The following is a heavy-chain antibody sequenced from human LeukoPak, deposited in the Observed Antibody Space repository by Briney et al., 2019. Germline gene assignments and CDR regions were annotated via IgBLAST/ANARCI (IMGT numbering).Heavy chain of an antibody. J-gene: IGHJ6*02. D-gene: IGHD2-15*01. CDR2: MNPNSGNT. V-gene: IGHV1-8*01. Sequence: EASVKVSCKASGYTFTSYDINWVRQATGQGLEWMGWMNPNSGNTGYAQKFQGRVTMTRNTSISTAYMELSSLRSEDTAVYYCARGRGSSWYYYYGMGVWGQGTTVTVSS. CDR3: ARGRGSSWYYYYGMGV. CDR1: GYTFTSYD.